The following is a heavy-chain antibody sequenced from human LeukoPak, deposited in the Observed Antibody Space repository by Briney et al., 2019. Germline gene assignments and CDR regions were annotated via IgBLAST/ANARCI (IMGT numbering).Heavy chain of an antibody. V-gene: IGHV1-18*01. CDR1: GYTFTSYS. CDR2: ISAYNGNT. J-gene: IGHJ6*02. Sequence: ASVKVSCKASGYTFTSYSISWVRQAPGQGLEWMGWISAYNGNTNYAQKLQGRVTMTTDTSTSTAYMELRSLRSDDTAVYYCARVGGPPDTYGMDVWGQGTTVTVSS. CDR3: ARVGGPPDTYGMDV.